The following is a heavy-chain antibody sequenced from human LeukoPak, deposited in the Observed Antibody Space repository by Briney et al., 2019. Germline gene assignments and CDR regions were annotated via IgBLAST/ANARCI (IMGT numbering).Heavy chain of an antibody. CDR1: AFTSSDYY. CDR2: ISSSSYT. D-gene: IGHD3-16*01. Sequence: GGGLILSCAASAFTSSDYYMSWIRRAPGKEREWGSCISSSSYTNYADSVKGRLTISRDNATSSLYLQMCSLRAEDTAVYYCAIAFGTPDDTSFVYWGQGNLVTVSS. CDR3: AIAFGTPDDTSFVY. V-gene: IGHV3-11*05. J-gene: IGHJ4*02.